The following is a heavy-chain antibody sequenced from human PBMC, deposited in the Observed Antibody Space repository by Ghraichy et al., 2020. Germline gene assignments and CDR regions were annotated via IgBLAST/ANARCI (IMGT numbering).Heavy chain of an antibody. D-gene: IGHD4-23*01. CDR2: ITSSSSRI. Sequence: SCVGSGFTFSSYSMNWVRQSPGKGLEWVSYITSSSSRIFYADSVKGRFTISRDNAQNSLSLQMNSLRDEDTAVYYCARASTVVRFFYFAGMDVWGQGTTVTVSS. CDR1: GFTFSSYS. CDR3: ARASTVVRFFYFAGMDV. J-gene: IGHJ6*02. V-gene: IGHV3-48*02.